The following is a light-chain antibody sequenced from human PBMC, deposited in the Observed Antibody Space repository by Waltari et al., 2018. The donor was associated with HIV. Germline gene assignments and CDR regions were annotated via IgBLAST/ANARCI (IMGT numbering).Light chain of an antibody. CDR1: SGSIVTSY. Sequence: NFMLTQPQSVSESPGKTITISCTRSSGSIVTSYVQWYRQRPGSAPTTVIYENRQRSSGVPAPFSGSIDSSSTSASLTISSLQSEDEAVYYCQTWGPGIGVFGRGTQLTVL. CDR3: QTWGPGIGV. CDR2: ENR. J-gene: IGLJ3*02. V-gene: IGLV6-57*03.